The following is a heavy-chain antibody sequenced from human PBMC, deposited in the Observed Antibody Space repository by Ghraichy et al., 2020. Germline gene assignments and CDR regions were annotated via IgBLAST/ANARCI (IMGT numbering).Heavy chain of an antibody. J-gene: IGHJ4*02. CDR2: IWYDGSNK. Sequence: GGSLRLSCAASGFTFSSYGMHWVRQAPGKGLEWVAVIWYDGSNKYYADSVKGRFTISRDNSKNTLYLQMNSLRAEDTAVYYCARGVGAISFDYWGQGTLVTVSS. CDR1: GFTFSSYG. D-gene: IGHD1-26*01. CDR3: ARGVGAISFDY. V-gene: IGHV3-33*01.